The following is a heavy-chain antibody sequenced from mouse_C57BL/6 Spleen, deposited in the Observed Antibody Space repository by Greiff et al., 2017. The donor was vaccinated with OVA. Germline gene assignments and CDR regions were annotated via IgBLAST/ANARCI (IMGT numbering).Heavy chain of an antibody. J-gene: IGHJ2*01. CDR1: GFTFTDYY. V-gene: IGHV7-3*01. CDR2: IRNKANGYTT. Sequence: EVKLVESGGGLVQPGGSLSLSCAASGFTFTDYYMSWVRQPPGKALEWLGFIRNKANGYTTEYSASVKGRFTISRDNSQSILYLQMNALRAEDSATYYCARYPPHYGGSSCFDYWGQGTTLTVSS. CDR3: ARYPPHYGGSSCFDY. D-gene: IGHD1-1*01.